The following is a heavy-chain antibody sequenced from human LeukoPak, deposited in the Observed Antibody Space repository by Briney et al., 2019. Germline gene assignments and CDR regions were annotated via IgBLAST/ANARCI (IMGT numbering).Heavy chain of an antibody. CDR2: INHSGST. V-gene: IGHV4-34*01. CDR3: ASKDYYDSSGYYWN. Sequence: PSETLSLTCAVYGGSFSGYYWSWIRQPPGKGLEWIGEINHSGSTNYNPSLKSRVTISVDTSKNQFSLKLSSVTAADTAVYYCASKDYYDSSGYYWNWGQGTLVTVSS. J-gene: IGHJ4*02. D-gene: IGHD3-22*01. CDR1: GGSFSGYY.